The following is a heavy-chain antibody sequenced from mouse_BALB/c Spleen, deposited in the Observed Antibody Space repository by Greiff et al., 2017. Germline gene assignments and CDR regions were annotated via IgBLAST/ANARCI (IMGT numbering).Heavy chain of an antibody. D-gene: IGHD2-1*01. CDR2: ISSGGGST. V-gene: IGHV5-12-1*01. J-gene: IGHJ4*01. Sequence: EVKLVESGGGLVKPGGSLKLSCAASGFAFSSYDMSWVRQTPEKRLEWVAYISSGGGSTYYPDTVKGRFTISRDNAKNTLYLQMSSLKSEDTAMYYCARHGGGNYGGYAMDYWGQGTSVTVSS. CDR3: ARHGGGNYGGYAMDY. CDR1: GFAFSSYD.